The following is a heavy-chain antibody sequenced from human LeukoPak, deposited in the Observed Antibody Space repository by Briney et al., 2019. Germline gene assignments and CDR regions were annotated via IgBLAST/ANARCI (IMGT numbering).Heavy chain of an antibody. J-gene: IGHJ4*02. CDR3: AKGGHDFNPFYW. Sequence: GGSLRLSCAASGFTFSTYAMGWVRRAPGKGLEWVSSIKGGSGDPFYADSVKGRFTISRDNSKNTLFQQLNSLRAEDSAVYYCAKGGHDFNPFYWWGQGTLVTVSS. CDR1: GFTFSTYA. V-gene: IGHV3-23*01. D-gene: IGHD2-21*02. CDR2: IKGGSGDP.